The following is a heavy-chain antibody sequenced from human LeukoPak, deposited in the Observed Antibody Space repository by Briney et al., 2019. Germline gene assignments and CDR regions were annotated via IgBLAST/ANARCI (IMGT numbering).Heavy chain of an antibody. D-gene: IGHD3-22*01. CDR2: ISYDGSNK. CDR1: GFTFSSYG. J-gene: IGHJ4*02. V-gene: IGHV3-30*18. CDR3: AKDRLNYYDSSGYLPDY. Sequence: GGSLRLSCAASGFTFSSYGMPWVRQAPGKGLEWVAVISYDGSNKYYADSVKGRFTISRDNSKNTLYLQMNSLRAEDTAVYYCAKDRLNYYDSSGYLPDYWGQGTLVTVSS.